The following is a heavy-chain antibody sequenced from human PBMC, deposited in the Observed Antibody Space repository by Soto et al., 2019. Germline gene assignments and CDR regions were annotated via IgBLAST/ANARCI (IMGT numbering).Heavy chain of an antibody. V-gene: IGHV1-18*01. D-gene: IGHD2-2*01. J-gene: IGHJ4*02. CDR3: ARGDAYVDPDY. CDR2: ISAYNGNT. Sequence: QVQLVQSGPEVKKPGASVKVSCKASGYTFINYGINWVRQAPGQGLEWMGWISAYNGNTNSAQKVQGRVTMTTDTSTHTAYMELRSLRSDVTAVYYCARGDAYVDPDYWGQGTLVTVSS. CDR1: GYTFINYG.